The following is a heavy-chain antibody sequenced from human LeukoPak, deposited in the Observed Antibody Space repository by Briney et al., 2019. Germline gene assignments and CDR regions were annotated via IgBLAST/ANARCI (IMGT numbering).Heavy chain of an antibody. CDR3: AKGGGYEAQYYYYYLDV. J-gene: IGHJ6*03. V-gene: IGHV3-48*01. D-gene: IGHD5-12*01. CDR1: GFTFSSYS. CDR2: ISSSSSTI. Sequence: GGSLRLSCGASGFTFSSYSMNWVRQAPGKGLEWVSYISSSSSTIYYADSVKGRFTISRDNAKNSLYLQMNSLRAEDTAVYYCAKGGGYEAQYYYYYLDVWGKGTTVTISS.